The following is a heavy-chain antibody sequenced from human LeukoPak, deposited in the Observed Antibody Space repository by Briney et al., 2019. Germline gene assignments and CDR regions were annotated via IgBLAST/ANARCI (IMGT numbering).Heavy chain of an antibody. J-gene: IGHJ5*02. D-gene: IGHD1-1*01. CDR1: GGSISSHHW. CDR2: ICHGGDS. CDR3: ARNVGTASLGTNWLDP. V-gene: IGHV4-4*02. Sequence: SETLSLTCAVSGGSISSHHWWSWVRQPPGKGLERMGEICHGGDSNYNPSLKSRVTISVDKSKNQLSLKLNSVTSADTAVYYCARNVGTASLGTNWLDPWGQGTLVTVSS.